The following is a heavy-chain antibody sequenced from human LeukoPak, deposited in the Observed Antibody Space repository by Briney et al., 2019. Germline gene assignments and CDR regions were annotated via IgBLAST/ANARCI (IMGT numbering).Heavy chain of an antibody. J-gene: IGHJ5*02. CDR2: ISYDGNNQ. CDR1: GFTFSTFG. Sequence: GGSLRLSCAASGFTFSTFGMHWVRQAPGTGLEWVAVISYDGNNQYYSDSVKGRFTISRDNSKNTLYLQMNSLRPEDTALYYCAKEHMLRGVIYWFDPWGQRTLVTVSS. CDR3: AKEHMLRGVIYWFDP. V-gene: IGHV3-30*18. D-gene: IGHD3-10*01.